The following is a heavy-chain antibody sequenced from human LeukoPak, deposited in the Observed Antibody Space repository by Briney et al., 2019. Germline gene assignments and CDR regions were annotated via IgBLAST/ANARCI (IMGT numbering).Heavy chain of an antibody. D-gene: IGHD3-10*02. CDR3: AKDRNYVATLDY. J-gene: IGHJ4*02. CDR2: VSYDRRNK. CDR1: AFTFSIYG. Sequence: PGRSLRLSCAASAFTFSIYGMHWVRQAPGKGLEWVAAVSYDRRNKYFTESVKGRFTISRDNSKNTLYLQMKSLRAEDTAVYYCAKDRNYVATLDYWGQGTLVTVSA. V-gene: IGHV3-30*18.